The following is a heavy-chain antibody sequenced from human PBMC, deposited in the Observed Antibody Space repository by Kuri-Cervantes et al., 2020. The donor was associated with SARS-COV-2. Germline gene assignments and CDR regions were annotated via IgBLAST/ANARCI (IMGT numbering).Heavy chain of an antibody. CDR1: GFTFSSYA. D-gene: IGHD5-18*01. V-gene: IGHV3-23*01. CDR2: ISGSGGST. J-gene: IGHJ6*02. CDR3: AKERTSGYSYGWNYYYYGMDV. Sequence: LSLTCAASGFTFSSYAMSWVRQAPGKGLEWVSAISGSGGSTYYADSVKGRFTISRDNSKNTLYLQMNSLRAEDTAVYYCAKERTSGYSYGWNYYYYGMDVWGQGTTVTVSS.